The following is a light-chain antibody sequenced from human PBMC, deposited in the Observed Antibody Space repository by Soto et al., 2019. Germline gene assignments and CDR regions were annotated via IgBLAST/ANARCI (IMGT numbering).Light chain of an antibody. Sequence: QLVLTQSSSASASLGSSVKLTCTLSSGHSSYIIAWHQQQPGKAPRYLMKLEGSGSYNKGSRVPDRFSGSSTGADRYLTISNLQSEDEADYYCETWDSNTRFGGGTTVTVL. CDR3: ETWDSNTR. J-gene: IGLJ3*02. CDR2: LEGSGSY. V-gene: IGLV4-60*03. CDR1: SGHSSYI.